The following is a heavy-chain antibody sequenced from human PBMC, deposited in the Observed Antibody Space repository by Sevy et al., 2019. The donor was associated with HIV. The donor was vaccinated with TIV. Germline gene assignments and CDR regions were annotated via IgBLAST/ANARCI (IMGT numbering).Heavy chain of an antibody. CDR3: TSDGGGDYFDY. D-gene: IGHD2-15*01. J-gene: IGHJ4*02. V-gene: IGHV3-30*04. CDR1: GFTFRRYA. Sequence: AGSLRLSCAASGFTFRRYAMHWVRQAPGQGLESVAVISYDGGKTYHADSVKGRFTISRDNSENTLYLQMNSLRAEDTAVYYCTSDGGGDYFDYWGLGTLVTVSS. CDR2: ISYDGGKT.